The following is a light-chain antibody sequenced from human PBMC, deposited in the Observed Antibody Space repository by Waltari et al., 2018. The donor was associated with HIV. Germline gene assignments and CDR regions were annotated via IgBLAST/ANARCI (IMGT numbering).Light chain of an antibody. CDR3: QQYHKWPET. CDR2: AAS. Sequence: EILMTQSPAPLSVSPRGGDTLSCRPSQTVRSNLAGFQQKPGQAPRLLIYAASTRATDIPDRFSASGSGTEFTLTISSLQSEDFAVYFCQQYHKWPETFGQGTKLEIK. V-gene: IGKV3-15*01. J-gene: IGKJ2*01. CDR1: QTVRSN.